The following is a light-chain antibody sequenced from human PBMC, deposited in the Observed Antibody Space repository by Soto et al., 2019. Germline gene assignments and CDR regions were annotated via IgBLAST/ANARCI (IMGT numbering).Light chain of an antibody. Sequence: DIPMTQSPSTLSASIGDRVTITCRASQSISDWLAWHQQKPGKAPKLLIYQASTLESGVPSRFSGSGSGTEFTLTISSLQPDDFATYYCQQYKTFWTFGQGTRVEIK. J-gene: IGKJ1*01. CDR3: QQYKTFWT. V-gene: IGKV1-5*03. CDR1: QSISDW. CDR2: QAS.